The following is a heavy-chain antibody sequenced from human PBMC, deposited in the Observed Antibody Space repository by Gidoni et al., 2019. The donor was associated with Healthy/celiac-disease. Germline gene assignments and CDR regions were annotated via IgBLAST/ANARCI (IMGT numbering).Heavy chain of an antibody. CDR3: ARARGYITGTTRFDY. D-gene: IGHD1-20*01. V-gene: IGHV3-30-3*01. Sequence: QVQLVESGGGVVQPGRSLRLSCAASGFTFSSYAMHWVRQAPGKGRGWVAVISYDGSNKYYADSVKGRFTISRDNSKNTLYLQMNSLRAEDTAVYYCARARGYITGTTRFDYWGQGTLVTVSS. J-gene: IGHJ4*02. CDR1: GFTFSSYA. CDR2: ISYDGSNK.